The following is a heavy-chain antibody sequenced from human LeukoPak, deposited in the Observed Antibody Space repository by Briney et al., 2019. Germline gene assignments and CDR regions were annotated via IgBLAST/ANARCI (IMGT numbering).Heavy chain of an antibody. CDR1: GFTFSSYE. V-gene: IGHV3-48*03. CDR3: ARVRYYGSGSYLGY. CDR2: ISSSGGTI. D-gene: IGHD3-10*01. J-gene: IGHJ4*02. Sequence: PGGSLRLSCAASGFTFSSYEMNWVRQAPGKGLEWVSYISSSGGTIYYADSVKGRFTISRDNAKNSLYLQMNSLRAEDTAVYYCARVRYYGSGSYLGYWGQGTLVTVSS.